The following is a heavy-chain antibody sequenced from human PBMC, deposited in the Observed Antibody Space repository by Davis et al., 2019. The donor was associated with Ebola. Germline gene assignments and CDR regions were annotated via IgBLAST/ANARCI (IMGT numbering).Heavy chain of an antibody. D-gene: IGHD2-15*01. V-gene: IGHV1-2*02. Sequence: AASVKVSCKASGYSFTGNYIHWVRQAPGQGLEWMGWINPNSGGTNYAQKFQGRVTMTRDTSISTAYMELNRPTSDDTAVYYCARDGGSCRGGSCQGYFDYWGQGTLVTVSS. CDR1: GYSFTGNY. J-gene: IGHJ4*02. CDR3: ARDGGSCRGGSCQGYFDY. CDR2: INPNSGGT.